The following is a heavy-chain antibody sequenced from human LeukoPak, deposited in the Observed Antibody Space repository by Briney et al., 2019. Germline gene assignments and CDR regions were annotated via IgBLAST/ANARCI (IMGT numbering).Heavy chain of an antibody. J-gene: IGHJ3*02. Sequence: AGGSLRLSCAASGFTFNSYDLSWVRQAPGKGLEWVSAISDGGGSTYYADSAKGRFTISRDNSKNTVYLQMNSLRVEDTAVYYCAKDLDGYGGLRGDAFDIWGRGTMVIVSS. CDR3: AKDLDGYGGLRGDAFDI. D-gene: IGHD5-24*01. CDR1: GFTFNSYD. V-gene: IGHV3-23*01. CDR2: ISDGGGST.